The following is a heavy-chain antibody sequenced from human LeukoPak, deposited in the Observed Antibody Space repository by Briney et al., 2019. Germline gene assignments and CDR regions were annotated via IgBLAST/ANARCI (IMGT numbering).Heavy chain of an antibody. Sequence: GGSLRLSCAASGFTFSSYAMSWVRQAPGKGLEWVSAIRGSGGSTYYADSVKGRFTISRDNSKNTLYLQMNSLRAEDTAVYYCAKGKIRGSGSLYYFDYWGQGTLVTVSS. V-gene: IGHV3-23*01. CDR2: IRGSGGST. J-gene: IGHJ4*02. CDR1: GFTFSSYA. D-gene: IGHD3-22*01. CDR3: AKGKIRGSGSLYYFDY.